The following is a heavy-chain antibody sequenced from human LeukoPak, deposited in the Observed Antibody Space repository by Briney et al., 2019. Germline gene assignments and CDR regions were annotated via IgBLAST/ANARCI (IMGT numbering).Heavy chain of an antibody. CDR1: GGSFSGYY. V-gene: IGHV4-34*01. CDR2: INHSGST. Sequence: SETLSLTCAVYGGSFSGYYWSWIRQPPGKGLEWIGEINHSGSTNYNPSLKSRVTISVDTSKNQFSLKLSSVTAADTAVYYCARTTKIGVVPAAYYYYYYYMDVWGEGTTVTVSS. J-gene: IGHJ6*03. D-gene: IGHD2-2*01. CDR3: ARTTKIGVVPAAYYYYYYYMDV.